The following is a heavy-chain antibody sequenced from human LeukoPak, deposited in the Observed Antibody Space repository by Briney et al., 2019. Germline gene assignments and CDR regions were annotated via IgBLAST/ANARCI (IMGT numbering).Heavy chain of an antibody. CDR1: GYTFTGYY. CDR3: ARSGGYSLDDAFDI. D-gene: IGHD3-22*01. CDR2: INPNSGGT. V-gene: IGHV1-2*02. Sequence: GASVKVSCKASGYTFTGYYMHWVRPAPGQGLEWMGWINPNSGGTNYAQKFQGRVTMTTDTSISTAYMELSRLRSDDTAVYYCARSGGYSLDDAFDIWGQGTMVTVSS. J-gene: IGHJ3*02.